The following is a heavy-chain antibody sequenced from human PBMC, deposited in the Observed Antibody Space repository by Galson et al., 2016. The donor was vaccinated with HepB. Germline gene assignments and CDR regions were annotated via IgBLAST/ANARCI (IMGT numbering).Heavy chain of an antibody. CDR1: GGTFNNYG. V-gene: IGHV1-69*13. J-gene: IGHJ3*02. CDR2: IIPAYGLE. CDR3: VTERGGSGLGI. Sequence: SVKVSCKASGGTFNNYGINWLRQAPGQSLEWMGGIIPAYGLEDSAQSFQGRVTLTADETTGTAYLRLRGLRSDDTAVYYGVTERGGSGLGIWGQGTMVTVSS. D-gene: IGHD2-8*02.